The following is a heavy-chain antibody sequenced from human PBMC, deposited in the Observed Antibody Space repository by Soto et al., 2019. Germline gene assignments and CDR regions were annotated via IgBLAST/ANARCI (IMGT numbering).Heavy chain of an antibody. CDR2: ISDSGGTR. CDR3: ARVPYYYGSGSYYNPDY. J-gene: IGHJ4*02. V-gene: IGHV3-48*03. CDR1: GFSFSSFE. D-gene: IGHD3-10*01. Sequence: GGSLRPSCAASGFSFSSFEMVWVRQTPGRGLEWISYISDSGGTRHYADSVKGRFTISRDNAENSLYLQMDNLRDEDTAVYYCARVPYYYGSGSYYNPDYWGQGTLVTVSS.